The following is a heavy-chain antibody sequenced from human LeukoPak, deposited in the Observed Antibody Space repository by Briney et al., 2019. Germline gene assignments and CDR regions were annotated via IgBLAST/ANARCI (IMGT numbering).Heavy chain of an antibody. CDR3: AREGALAGIFDY. CDR2: ISTSSSTI. J-gene: IGHJ3*01. D-gene: IGHD6-19*01. Sequence: GGSLRLSCAASGFTFRSYSMNWVRQAPGKGLEWVSYISTSSSTIYYADSVKGRFIISRDNAKNSLYLQMNSLRAEDTAVYYCAREGALAGIFDYWGQGTMVTVSS. CDR1: GFTFRSYS. V-gene: IGHV3-48*04.